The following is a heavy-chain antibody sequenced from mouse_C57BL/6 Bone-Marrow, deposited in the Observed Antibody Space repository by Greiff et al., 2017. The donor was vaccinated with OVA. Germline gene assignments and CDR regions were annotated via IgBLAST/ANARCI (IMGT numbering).Heavy chain of an antibody. Sequence: VQLQQPGAELVKPGASVKLSCKASGYTFTSYWMHWVKQRPGQGLEWIGIIHPNSGSTNYNEKFKSKATLTVDKSSSTAYMQLSSLTSEDSAVYYCARPYDYDGAWFAYWGQGTLVTVSA. V-gene: IGHV1-64*01. D-gene: IGHD2-4*01. J-gene: IGHJ3*01. CDR1: GYTFTSYW. CDR3: ARPYDYDGAWFAY. CDR2: IHPNSGST.